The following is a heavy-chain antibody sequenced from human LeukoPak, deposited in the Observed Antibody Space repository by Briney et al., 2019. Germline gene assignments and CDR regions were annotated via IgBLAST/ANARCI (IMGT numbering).Heavy chain of an antibody. V-gene: IGHV3-21*01. CDR3: AKGVTHYYDSSGYSPVDY. CDR1: GFTFSSYS. CDR2: ISSSSSYI. D-gene: IGHD3-22*01. Sequence: GGSLRLSCAASGFTFSSYSMNWVRQAPGKGLEWVSSISSSSSYIYYADSVKGRFTISRDNAKNSLYLQMNSLRAEDTAVYYCAKGVTHYYDSSGYSPVDYWGQGTLVTVSS. J-gene: IGHJ4*02.